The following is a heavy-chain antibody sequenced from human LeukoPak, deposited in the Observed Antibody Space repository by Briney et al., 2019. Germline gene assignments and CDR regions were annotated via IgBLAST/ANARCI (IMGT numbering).Heavy chain of an antibody. CDR1: GFTFSSYL. V-gene: IGHV3-74*01. J-gene: IGHJ4*02. CDR3: ARGGGVNAFDS. D-gene: IGHD3-16*01. Sequence: GGSLRLSCAASGFTFSSYLLHWVRQAPGKWLLLVSRLVGDASSTSYADSVKGRFTISRDNAKNTLYLQMNSLRAEDTAVYFCARGGGVNAFDSWGQGTLVTVSS. CDR2: LVGDASST.